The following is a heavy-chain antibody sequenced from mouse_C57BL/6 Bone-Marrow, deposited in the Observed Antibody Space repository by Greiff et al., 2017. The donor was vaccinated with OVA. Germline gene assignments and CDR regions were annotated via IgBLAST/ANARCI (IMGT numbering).Heavy chain of an antibody. Sequence: QVQLKQPGAELVKPGASVKLSCKASGYTFTSYWMHWVKQRPGRGLEWIGRIDPNSGGTKYNEKFKSKATLTVDKPSSTAYMQLSSLTSEDSAVYYCARYHPYYGSPYAMDYWGQGTSVTVSS. J-gene: IGHJ4*01. CDR1: GYTFTSYW. CDR2: IDPNSGGT. CDR3: ARYHPYYGSPYAMDY. D-gene: IGHD1-1*01. V-gene: IGHV1-72*01.